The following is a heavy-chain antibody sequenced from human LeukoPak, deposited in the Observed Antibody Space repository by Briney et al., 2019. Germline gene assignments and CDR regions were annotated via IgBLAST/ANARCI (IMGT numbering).Heavy chain of an antibody. CDR2: VSYDGNNE. D-gene: IGHD1-1*01. Sequence: GGSLRLSCAASGFTFSPYAMHWLRQAPGKGLEWVAFVSYDGNNEYYADSVKGRFTISRDNSKNTLYLQMNSLRAEDTAVYYCAGDSERRASLDYWGQGTLVTVSS. CDR3: AGDSERRASLDY. J-gene: IGHJ4*02. CDR1: GFTFSPYA. V-gene: IGHV3-30*04.